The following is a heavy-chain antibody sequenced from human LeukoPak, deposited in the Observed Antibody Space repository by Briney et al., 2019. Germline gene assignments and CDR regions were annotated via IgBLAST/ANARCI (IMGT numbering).Heavy chain of an antibody. Sequence: SETLSLTCTVSGGSISSYYWSWIRQPPGKGLEWIGYIYYSGSTNYNPSLKSRVTISVDTSKNQFSLKLSSVTAADTAVYYCARVKYSGSYGPTTLDYWGQGTLVTVSS. CDR2: IYYSGST. J-gene: IGHJ4*02. CDR3: ARVKYSGSYGPTTLDY. D-gene: IGHD1-26*01. CDR1: GGSISSYY. V-gene: IGHV4-59*01.